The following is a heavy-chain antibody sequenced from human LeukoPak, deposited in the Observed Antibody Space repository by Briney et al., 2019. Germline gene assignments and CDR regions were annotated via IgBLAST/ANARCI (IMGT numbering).Heavy chain of an antibody. CDR3: AGSGFDRAFDI. V-gene: IGHV4-61*08. J-gene: IGHJ3*02. CDR1: GGSISSGDYY. D-gene: IGHD3-9*01. Sequence: SETLSITCTVPGGSISSGDYYWSWIRQPPGKGLEWIGYIYYSGSTNYNPSLKSRVTISVDTSKNQFSLKLSSVTAADTAVYYCAGSGFDRAFDIWGQGTMVTVSS. CDR2: IYYSGST.